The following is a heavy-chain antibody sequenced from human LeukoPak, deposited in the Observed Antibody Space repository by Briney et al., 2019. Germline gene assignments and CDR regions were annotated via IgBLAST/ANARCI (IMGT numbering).Heavy chain of an antibody. CDR1: GGSISSYY. CDR3: ARGYSSGWYGTFDY. J-gene: IGHJ4*02. Sequence: SETLSLTCTVSGGSISSYYWSWIRQPPGKGLEWIRYIYYSGSTNYNPSLKSRVTISVDTSKNQFSLKLSSVTAADTAVYYCARGYSSGWYGTFDYWGQGTLVTVSS. CDR2: IYYSGST. V-gene: IGHV4-59*01. D-gene: IGHD6-19*01.